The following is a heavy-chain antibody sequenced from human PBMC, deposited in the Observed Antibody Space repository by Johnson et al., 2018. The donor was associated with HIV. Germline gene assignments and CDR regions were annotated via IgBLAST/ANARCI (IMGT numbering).Heavy chain of an antibody. CDR2: IRYDGDNE. V-gene: IGHV3-30*02. CDR1: GFTFSDYY. Sequence: QVQLVESGGGLVKPGGSLRLSCAASGFTFSDYYMSWIRQAPGKGLEWVAFIRYDGDNEYYADSVKGRCTISRDNSKNTLFLQMNSLRPEDTAVYHCARDRKSGSYGVDAFDIWGQGTMVTVSS. J-gene: IGHJ3*02. D-gene: IGHD1-26*01. CDR3: ARDRKSGSYGVDAFDI.